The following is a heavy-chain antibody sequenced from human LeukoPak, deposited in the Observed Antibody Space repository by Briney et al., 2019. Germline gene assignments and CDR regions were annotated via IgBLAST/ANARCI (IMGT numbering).Heavy chain of an antibody. CDR3: ARPRYYGSGSFDP. V-gene: IGHV4-34*01. CDR2: INHSGST. D-gene: IGHD3-10*01. Sequence: PSETLSLTCAVYGGSFSGYYWSWIRQPPGKGLEWIGEINHSGSTNYNPSLKSRVTISVDTSKNQFSLKLSSVTAADTAVYYCARPRYYGSGSFDPWGQGTLVTVSS. CDR1: GGSFSGYY. J-gene: IGHJ5*02.